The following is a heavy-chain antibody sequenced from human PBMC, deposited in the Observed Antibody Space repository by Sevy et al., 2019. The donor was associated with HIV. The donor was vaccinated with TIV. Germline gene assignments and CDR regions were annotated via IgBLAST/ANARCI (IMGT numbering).Heavy chain of an antibody. CDR2: VGPAGDT. CDR1: GFTFITYD. V-gene: IGHV3-13*01. D-gene: IGHD5-12*01. Sequence: GGSLRLYCAASGFTFITYDMHWVRHVTGKGLEWVSGVGPAGDTFYPGSVKGRFTISRENAKNSLYLQMNNLRAGDTAVYYCTRSGGYSDYGMDVWGQGTTVTVSS. J-gene: IGHJ6*02. CDR3: TRSGGYSDYGMDV.